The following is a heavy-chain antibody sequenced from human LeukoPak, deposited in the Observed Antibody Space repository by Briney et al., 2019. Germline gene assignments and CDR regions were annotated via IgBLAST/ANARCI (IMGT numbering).Heavy chain of an antibody. CDR2: INPNSGGT. V-gene: IGHV1-2*02. Sequence: ASVKVSCKASGYSFTGHYMHWVRQAPGQGLEWMGWINPNSGGTNYAQRFQGRVTMTRDTSISTAYMELSRLRSDDTAVYYCARAVIPGIAAACNYWGQGTLVTVSS. CDR3: ARAVIPGIAAACNY. J-gene: IGHJ4*02. D-gene: IGHD6-13*01. CDR1: GYSFTGHY.